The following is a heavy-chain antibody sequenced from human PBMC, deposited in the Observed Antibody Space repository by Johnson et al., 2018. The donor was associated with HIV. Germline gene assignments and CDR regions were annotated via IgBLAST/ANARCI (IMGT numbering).Heavy chain of an antibody. D-gene: IGHD5-12*01. V-gene: IGHV3-7*01. CDR1: GFIFSSYW. CDR2: IKEDGSQK. J-gene: IGHJ3*02. CDR3: ARVKVATINAFDI. Sequence: VQLVESGGGLVQPGGSLRLSCAASGFIFSSYWMSWVRQAPGKGLEWVANIKEDGSQKYYVDSVKGRFTISRDNAKNSLYLQMNSLRGEDTAVYYCARVKVATINAFDIWGQGTMVTVSS.